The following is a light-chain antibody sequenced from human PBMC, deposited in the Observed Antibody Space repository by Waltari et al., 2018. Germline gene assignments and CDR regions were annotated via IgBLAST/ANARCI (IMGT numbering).Light chain of an antibody. CDR3: QQFESAPRT. V-gene: IGKV3-20*01. CDR1: QSLTVTY. J-gene: IGKJ1*01. Sequence: EIVLTQSPDILSLSPGDTATLSCRASQSLTVTYLAWYQQKPGQAPRLLIYAASSRDTGVPDRFSGSGSGAQFTLAISRLEPEDFAVYYCQQFESAPRTFGQGTKVEIK. CDR2: AAS.